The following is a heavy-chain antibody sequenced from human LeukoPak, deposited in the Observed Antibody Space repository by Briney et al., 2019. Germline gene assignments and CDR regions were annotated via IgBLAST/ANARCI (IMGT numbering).Heavy chain of an antibody. D-gene: IGHD2-8*01. Sequence: GGSLRLSCAASGFTFSDYYMSWIRQAPGKGLEWVSYISSGSTIYYADSVKGRFTISRDNAKNSLYLQMNSLRAEDTAVYYCARACPRYCTNGVCYTYYGMDVWGQGTTVTVSS. CDR2: ISSGSTI. CDR3: ARACPRYCTNGVCYTYYGMDV. V-gene: IGHV3-11*01. CDR1: GFTFSDYY. J-gene: IGHJ6*02.